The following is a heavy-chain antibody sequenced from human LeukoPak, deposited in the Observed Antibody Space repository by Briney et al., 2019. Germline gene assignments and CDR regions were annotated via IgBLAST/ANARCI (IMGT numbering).Heavy chain of an antibody. V-gene: IGHV6-1*01. CDR2: TYYRSRWYN. CDR3: TRGGAAAGFDF. CDR1: GDSVSSNSAV. D-gene: IGHD6-13*01. J-gene: IGHJ4*02. Sequence: SQTLSLTCAISGDSVSSNSAVWNWIRQSPSRGLEGLGRTYYRSRWYNDYAVSVKSRISVNPDTSKNQFSLQLNSVTPEDTAVYYCTRGGAAAGFDFWGQGTLVTVSS.